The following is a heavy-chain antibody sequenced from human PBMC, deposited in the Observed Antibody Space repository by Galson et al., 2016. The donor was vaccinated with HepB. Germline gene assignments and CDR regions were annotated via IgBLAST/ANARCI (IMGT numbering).Heavy chain of an antibody. J-gene: IGHJ6*02. Sequence: ETLSLTCNVSGGSISSGGYYWSWTRQHPGKGMEWIGYIYNGGSTNYNPPLKSRVTISVDTSKNHFSLKLSSVTSADTALYDRASHGESGRLIGTYYYGMDGWGQGTTLIVSS. CDR1: GGSISSGGYY. V-gene: IGHV4-61*08. CDR2: IYNGGST. D-gene: IGHD3-16*02. CDR3: ASHGESGRLIGTYYYGMDG.